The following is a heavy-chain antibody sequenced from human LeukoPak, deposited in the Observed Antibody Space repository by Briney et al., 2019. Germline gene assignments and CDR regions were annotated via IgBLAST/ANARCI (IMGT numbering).Heavy chain of an antibody. Sequence: GEALKISCKGSGYSFTSYWITWVRQMPGTRLEWRVRIDHSDSYTNYSPSFQGHVTISADKSVSTAYLQWSSLKASDTAIYYCGRKENIFSTFDMWGQGTMVTVSS. CDR3: GRKENIFSTFDM. J-gene: IGHJ3*02. V-gene: IGHV5-10-1*01. CDR1: GYSFTSYW. CDR2: IDHSDSYT. D-gene: IGHD3-9*01.